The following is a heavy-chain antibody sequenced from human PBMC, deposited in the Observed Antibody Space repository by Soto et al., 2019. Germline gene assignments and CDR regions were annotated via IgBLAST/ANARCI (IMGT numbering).Heavy chain of an antibody. V-gene: IGHV3-20*04. J-gene: IGHJ4*02. CDR1: GFTFDDYG. D-gene: IGHD3-22*01. CDR2: INWNGGST. CDR3: ASYYDSSGSEHPFDY. Sequence: EVQLVESGGGVVRPGGSLRLSCAASGFTFDDYGMSWVRQAPGKGLEWVSGINWNGGSTGYADSVKGRFTISRDNAKNSLYLQRNSLRAEDTALYYCASYYDSSGSEHPFDYWGQGTLITVSS.